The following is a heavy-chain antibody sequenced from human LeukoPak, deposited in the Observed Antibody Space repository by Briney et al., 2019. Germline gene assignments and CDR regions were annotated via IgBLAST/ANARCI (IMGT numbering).Heavy chain of an antibody. D-gene: IGHD1-26*01. CDR3: ARGPVGGATYYDGDAFDI. Sequence: SETLSLTCTVSGGSMSSYYWSWIRQSPGKGLEWIGYIYYSGSTNYNPFLKSRVTISVDTSKNQFSLKLSSVTAVDTAVYYCARGPVGGATYYDGDAFDIWGQGTMVTVSS. CDR2: IYYSGST. J-gene: IGHJ3*02. CDR1: GGSMSSYY. V-gene: IGHV4-59*01.